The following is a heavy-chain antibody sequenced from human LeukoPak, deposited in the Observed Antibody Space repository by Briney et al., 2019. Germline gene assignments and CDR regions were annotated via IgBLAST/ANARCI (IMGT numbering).Heavy chain of an antibody. CDR1: GFTFSSYG. CDR3: AKDDDYGDYVRYFQH. CDR2: IRYDGSNK. Sequence: GGSLRLFCAASGFTFSSYGVHWVRQAPGKGLEGVAFIRYDGSNKYYADSVKGRFNISRDNSKNTLYLQMKSLRAEDTAVYYCAKDDDYGDYVRYFQHWGQGTLVTVSS. V-gene: IGHV3-30*02. D-gene: IGHD4-17*01. J-gene: IGHJ1*01.